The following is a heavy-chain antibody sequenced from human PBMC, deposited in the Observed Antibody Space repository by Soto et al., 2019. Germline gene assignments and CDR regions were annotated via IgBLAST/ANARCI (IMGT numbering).Heavy chain of an antibody. CDR3: TTSGNPHVVAS. CDR2: ISNKRNGGTT. V-gene: IGHV3-15*07. Sequence: EVQLVESGGGLVNPGGSLRLSCAASGFSFSSAWMNWVRQAPGKGLEWVGGISNKRNGGTTDSAGPVKGRFTISRDDSKNTLYLQMNSLKLEDTAVYFCTTSGNPHVVASWGQGALVTVSS. J-gene: IGHJ4*02. CDR1: GFSFSSAW.